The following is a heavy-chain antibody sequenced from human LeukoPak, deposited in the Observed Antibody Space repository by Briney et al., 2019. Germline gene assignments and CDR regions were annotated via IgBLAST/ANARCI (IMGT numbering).Heavy chain of an antibody. D-gene: IGHD6-19*01. CDR2: ISYDGSNK. V-gene: IGHV3-30*03. Sequence: GRSLRLSCAASGFTFSSYGMHWVRQAPGKGLEWVAVISYDGSNKYYADSVKGRFTISRDNSKNTLYLQMNSLKAEDTAVYYCVRVIRSSGWYVDFWGQGTLVTVSS. CDR1: GFTFSSYG. J-gene: IGHJ4*02. CDR3: VRVIRSSGWYVDF.